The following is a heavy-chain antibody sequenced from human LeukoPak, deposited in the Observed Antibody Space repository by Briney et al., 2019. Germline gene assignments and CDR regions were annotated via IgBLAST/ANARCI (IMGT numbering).Heavy chain of an antibody. J-gene: IGHJ4*02. CDR2: ISSSGSTI. Sequence: QTGGSLRLSCAASGFTFSSYEMNWVRQAPGKGLEWVSYISSSGSTIYYADSVKGRFTISRDNAKNSLYLQMNSLRAEDTAVYYCARDRGSLEYDYWGQGTLVTVSS. CDR1: GFTFSSYE. V-gene: IGHV3-48*03. CDR3: ARDRGSLEYDY. D-gene: IGHD1-26*01.